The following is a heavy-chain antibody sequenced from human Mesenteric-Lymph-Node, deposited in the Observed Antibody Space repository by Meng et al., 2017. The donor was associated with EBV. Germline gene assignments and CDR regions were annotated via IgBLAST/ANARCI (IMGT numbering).Heavy chain of an antibody. J-gene: IGHJ5*02. D-gene: IGHD2-15*01. CDR3: ARGVIPHATYCSGGTCYGFDP. V-gene: IGHV4-34*01. Sequence: QVQPHQWGPGLLKPSETLSLTCTLYGGSFGDYYLAWIRQSPGKGLEWIAEINHSGITNYNPSLRSRVTLSVDTSRNQISLELTSVTAADTAVYFCARGVIPHATYCSGGTCYGFDPWGQGTLVTVSS. CDR2: INHSGIT. CDR1: GGSFGDYY.